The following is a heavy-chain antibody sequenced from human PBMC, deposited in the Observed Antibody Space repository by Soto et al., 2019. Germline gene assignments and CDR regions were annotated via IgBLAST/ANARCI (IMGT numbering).Heavy chain of an antibody. V-gene: IGHV3-9*01. D-gene: IGHD6-6*01. CDR3: AKEKSIAARPFDY. CDR1: GFTFNEYG. CDR2: ISWNSGSI. J-gene: IGHJ4*02. Sequence: EVQLVESGGGLVQPGRSLRLSCAASGFTFNEYGMHWVRQAPGKGMEWVSGISWNSGSIFYADSVNGRFTISRDNTKNLLYLQMNSLRGDDTAFYYCAKEKSIAARPFDYWVQGILVTVSS.